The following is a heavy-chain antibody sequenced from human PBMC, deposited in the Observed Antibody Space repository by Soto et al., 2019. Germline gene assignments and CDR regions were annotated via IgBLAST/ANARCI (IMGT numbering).Heavy chain of an antibody. CDR2: INHNGIT. D-gene: IGHD5-12*01. J-gene: IGHJ6*02. Sequence: SETLSLTCAVYGGPLSGYYWSWIRQSPGKGLEWIGEINHNGITNSSPSLKSRVTISFDTSKNQFSLNLNSVTAADTAVYYSVATTMAYYYGMDVWGQGTTVTVSS. CDR1: GGPLSGYY. V-gene: IGHV4-34*01. CDR3: VATTMAYYYGMDV.